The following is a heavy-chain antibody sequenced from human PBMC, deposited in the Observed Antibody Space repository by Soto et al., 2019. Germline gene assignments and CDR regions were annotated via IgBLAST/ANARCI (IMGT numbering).Heavy chain of an antibody. D-gene: IGHD5-12*01. CDR1: GFTFSGSA. J-gene: IGHJ6*03. CDR3: TRLRPGYVPLGDYYYYMDV. Sequence: GGSLRLSCAASGFTFSGSAMHWVRQASGKGLEWVGRIRSKANSYATAYAASVKGRFTISRDDSKNTAYLQMNSLKTEDTAVYYCTRLRPGYVPLGDYYYYMDVWGKGTTVTVSS. CDR2: IRSKANSYAT. V-gene: IGHV3-73*01.